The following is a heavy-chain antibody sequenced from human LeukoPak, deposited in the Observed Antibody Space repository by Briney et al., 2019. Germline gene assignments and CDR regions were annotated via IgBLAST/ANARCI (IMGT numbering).Heavy chain of an antibody. V-gene: IGHV4-30-4*01. CDR1: GGSISSGDYY. CDR2: IYYSGST. CDR3: ARVGSSWDLVFDY. D-gene: IGHD6-13*01. J-gene: IGHJ4*02. Sequence: SQTLSLTCTVSGGSISSGDYYWSWIRQPPGKGLEWIGYIYYSGSTYYNPSFKSRVTISVDTSKNQFSLKLSSVTAADTAVYYCARVGSSWDLVFDYWGQGTLVTVSS.